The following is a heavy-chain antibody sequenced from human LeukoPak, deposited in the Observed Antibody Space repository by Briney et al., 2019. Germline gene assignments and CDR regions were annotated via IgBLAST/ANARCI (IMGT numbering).Heavy chain of an antibody. CDR2: MNPNSGNT. J-gene: IGHJ5*02. D-gene: IGHD6-13*01. V-gene: IGHV1-8*03. CDR1: GYTFTSYD. CDR3: ARGQWYSSSESWFDP. Sequence: GASVKVSCKASGYTFTSYDINWVRQATGQGLEWMGWMNPNSGNTGYAQKFQGRVTITRNTSISTAYMELSSLRSEDTDVYYCARGQWYSSSESWFDPWGQGTLVTVSS.